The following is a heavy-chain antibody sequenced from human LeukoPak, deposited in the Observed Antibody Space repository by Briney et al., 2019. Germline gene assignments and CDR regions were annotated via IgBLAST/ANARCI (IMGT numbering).Heavy chain of an antibody. D-gene: IGHD4-23*01. CDR3: AKGTTTLVVTKIDY. CDR2: ISYDGSNK. Sequence: PGGSLRLSCAASGFTFSSYGMHWVRQAPGKGLEWVAVISYDGSNKYYADSVKGRFTISRDNAKNTVWLQMDSLRVEDTALYYCAKGTTTLVVTKIDYWGQGTLVTVSS. V-gene: IGHV3-30*18. CDR1: GFTFSSYG. J-gene: IGHJ4*02.